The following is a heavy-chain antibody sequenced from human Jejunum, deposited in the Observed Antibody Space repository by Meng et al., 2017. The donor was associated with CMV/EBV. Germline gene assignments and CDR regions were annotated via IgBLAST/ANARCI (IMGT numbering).Heavy chain of an antibody. CDR2: INWNGGST. CDR3: ARGWGCSSTSCYIFDY. J-gene: IGHJ4*02. D-gene: IGHD2-2*02. CDR1: DYG. Sequence: DYGRSGGRQAPGKGLEWVSGINWNGGSTDDADSVKGRFTISRDNAKNSLYLQMNSLRAEDTALYYCARGWGCSSTSCYIFDYWGQGTLVTVSS. V-gene: IGHV3-20*03.